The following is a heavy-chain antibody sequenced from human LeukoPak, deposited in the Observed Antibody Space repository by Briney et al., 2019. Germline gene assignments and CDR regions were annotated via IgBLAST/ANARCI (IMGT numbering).Heavy chain of an antibody. CDR3: ARVFGDGYRLGWFDP. CDR2: IYTSGST. D-gene: IGHD5-24*01. V-gene: IGHV4-4*07. J-gene: IGHJ5*02. Sequence: PSETLSLTCTVSGGSISSYYWSWIRQPAGKGLEWIGRIYTSGSTNYNPSLKSRVTMSVDTSKNQFSLKLGSVIAADTAVYYCARVFGDGYRLGWFDPWGQGTLVTVSS. CDR1: GGSISSYY.